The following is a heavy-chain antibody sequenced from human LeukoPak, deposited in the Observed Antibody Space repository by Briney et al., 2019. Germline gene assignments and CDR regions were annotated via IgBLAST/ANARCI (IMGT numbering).Heavy chain of an antibody. D-gene: IGHD2-2*01. V-gene: IGHV4-59*12. J-gene: IGHJ4*02. CDR2: IYYSGST. CDR1: GGPLSAYY. CDR3: ARGYCSSTSCPKGGVDY. Sequence: SETLSLTCTVSGGPLSAYYWTWIRQPPGKGLEWIGYIYYSGSTNYNPSLKSRVTISVDTSKNQFSLKLSSVTAADTAVYYCARGYCSSTSCPKGGVDYWGQGTLVTVSS.